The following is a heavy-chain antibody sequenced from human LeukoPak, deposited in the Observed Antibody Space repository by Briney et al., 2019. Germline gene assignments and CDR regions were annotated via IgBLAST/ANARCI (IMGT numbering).Heavy chain of an antibody. CDR2: ISDSGSSR. J-gene: IGHJ4*02. D-gene: IGHD6-19*01. CDR1: GFTFSSYN. Sequence: GGSLRLSCAASGFTFSSYNMIWVRQAPGKGLEWVSLISDSGSSRYYADSVKGRLTISRDDSKNMLYLQMNSLRDEDTAVYYCARWFSTGRGFFDYWGQGILVTVSS. CDR3: ARWFSTGRGFFDY. V-gene: IGHV3-23*01.